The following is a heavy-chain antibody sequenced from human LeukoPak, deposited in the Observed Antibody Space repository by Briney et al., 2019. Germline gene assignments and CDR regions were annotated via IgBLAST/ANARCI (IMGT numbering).Heavy chain of an antibody. V-gene: IGHV3-21*01. CDR2: INCDSKYI. J-gene: IGHJ4*02. D-gene: IGHD2-15*01. CDR3: ALALYCGGCTCQYRHLVY. CDR1: GFTFSDYS. Sequence: PGGSQRLSCAASGFTFSDYSMTWVRQAPGKGLEWVSSINCDSKYIYYADSVKGRFTISRDNAKSSLHLQMNSLRAEDTAVYYCALALYCGGCTCQYRHLVYWAQRILVTVSS.